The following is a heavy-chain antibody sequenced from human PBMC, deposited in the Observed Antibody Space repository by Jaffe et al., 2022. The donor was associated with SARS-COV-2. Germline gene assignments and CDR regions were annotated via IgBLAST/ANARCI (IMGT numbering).Heavy chain of an antibody. CDR2: ISWDGGST. Sequence: EVQLVESGGVVVQPGGSLRLSCAASGFTFDDYTMHWVRQAPGKGLEWVSLISWDGGSTYYADSVKGRFTISRDNSKNSLYLQMNSLRTEDTALYYCAKGRRGAAGDWGQGTLVTVSS. V-gene: IGHV3-43*01. D-gene: IGHD3-10*01. CDR1: GFTFDDYT. CDR3: AKGRRGAAGD. J-gene: IGHJ4*02.